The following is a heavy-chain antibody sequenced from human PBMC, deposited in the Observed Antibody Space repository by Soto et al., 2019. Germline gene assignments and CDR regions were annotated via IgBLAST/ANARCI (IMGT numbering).Heavy chain of an antibody. Sequence: GASVKVSCKASGYTFTGYYMHWVRQAPGQGLEWMGWINPNSGGTNYAQKFQGWVTMIRDTSISTAYMELSRLRSDDTAVYYCARAGYDFQGSYYFDYWGQGTLVTVSS. J-gene: IGHJ4*02. CDR2: INPNSGGT. CDR1: GYTFTGYY. CDR3: ARAGYDFQGSYYFDY. V-gene: IGHV1-2*04. D-gene: IGHD5-12*01.